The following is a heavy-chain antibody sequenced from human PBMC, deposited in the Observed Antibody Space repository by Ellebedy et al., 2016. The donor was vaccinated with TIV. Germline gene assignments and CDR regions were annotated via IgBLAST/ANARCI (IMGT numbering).Heavy chain of an antibody. CDR3: VRGGGSGNHFEF. Sequence: GESLKISCAASGFIFNHYSMNWVRQAPGKGLEWISSISSTGYYIYYADSVKGRFTMSRDNAKSSLFLQMSSLRPDDTAVYYCVRGGGSGNHFEFWGQGTLVAVSS. CDR1: GFIFNHYS. D-gene: IGHD6-19*01. V-gene: IGHV3-21*01. J-gene: IGHJ4*02. CDR2: ISSTGYYI.